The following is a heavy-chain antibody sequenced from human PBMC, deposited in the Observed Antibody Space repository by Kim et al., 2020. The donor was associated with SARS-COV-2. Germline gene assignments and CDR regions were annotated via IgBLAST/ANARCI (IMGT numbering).Heavy chain of an antibody. Sequence: GESLKISCKGSGYSFTSYWIGWVRQMPGKGLEWMGIIYPGDSDTRYSPSFQGQVTIAADKTISTAYLQWSSLKASDTALYYCAIHMAGDSSSWYVLSRWFDPWGQGTLVTVSS. D-gene: IGHD6-13*01. CDR2: IYPGDSDT. V-gene: IGHV5-51*01. J-gene: IGHJ5*02. CDR1: GYSFTSYW. CDR3: AIHMAGDSSSWYVLSRWFDP.